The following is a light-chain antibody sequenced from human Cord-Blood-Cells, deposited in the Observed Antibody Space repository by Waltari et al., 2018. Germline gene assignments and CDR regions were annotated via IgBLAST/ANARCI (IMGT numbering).Light chain of an antibody. V-gene: IGLV1-47*01. CDR2: RNN. CDR1: SSNIGSNY. J-gene: IGLJ3*02. Sequence: QSVLTQPPSASGTPGQRVTISCSGSSSNIGSNYVYWYQQLPGTAPKPHIYRNNQRPSGVPDRFSGSESGTSASLDISGLRSEDEADYYCAAWDDSLSGRVFGGGTKLTVL. CDR3: AAWDDSLSGRV.